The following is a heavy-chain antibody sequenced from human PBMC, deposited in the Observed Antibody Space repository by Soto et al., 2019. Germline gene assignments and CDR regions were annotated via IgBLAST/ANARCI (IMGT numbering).Heavy chain of an antibody. CDR3: ARDFDIAVADYFGMDV. D-gene: IGHD6-19*01. J-gene: IGHJ6*02. CDR1: GFTVSSNY. V-gene: IGHV3-53*01. Sequence: GGSLRLSCAASGFTVSSNYMSWVRQAPGKGLEWVSVIYSGGSTYYADSVKGRCTISRDNAKNSLYLQMNSLRAEDTAVYYCARDFDIAVADYFGMDVWGQGSSVTVSS. CDR2: IYSGGST.